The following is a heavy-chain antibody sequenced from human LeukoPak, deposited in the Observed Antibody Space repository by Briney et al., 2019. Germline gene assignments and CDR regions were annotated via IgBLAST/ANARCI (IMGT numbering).Heavy chain of an antibody. CDR3: ARGYQRPDY. CDR1: GFTFSTYT. Sequence: VGCLRLSCAASGFTFSTYTMNWVRQAPGKGLEWVSSISSSSNNINYADSVKGRFTISRDNAMNSVHLQMNSLRVEDTAVYYCARGYQRPDYWGQGTLITVSS. V-gene: IGHV3-21*01. J-gene: IGHJ4*02. D-gene: IGHD2-2*01. CDR2: ISSSSNNI.